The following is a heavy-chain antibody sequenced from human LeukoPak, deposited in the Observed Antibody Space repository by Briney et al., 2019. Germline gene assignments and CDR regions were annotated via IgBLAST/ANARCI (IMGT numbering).Heavy chain of an antibody. J-gene: IGHJ4*02. CDR2: MSYDGSKI. Sequence: PGGSLRLSCAASGFTLSRYAMHWVRQAPGKGLEWVATMSYDGSKIYYAESVKGRFTISRDTSKSTLSLQMNSLRVEDTAVYYCAGVYRCSTRCSYLHYWGQGTRAPSPQ. CDR3: AGVYRCSTRCSYLHY. CDR1: GFTLSRYA. V-gene: IGHV3-30-3*01. D-gene: IGHD2-2*01.